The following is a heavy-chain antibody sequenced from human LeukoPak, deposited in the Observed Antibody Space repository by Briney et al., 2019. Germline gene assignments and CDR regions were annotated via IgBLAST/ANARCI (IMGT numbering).Heavy chain of an antibody. CDR2: IYYSGST. Sequence: SETLSLTCTVSGGSISSSSYYWGWLRQPPGKGLEWIGSIYYSGSTYYNPSLKSRVTISVDTSKNQFSLKLSSVTAADTAVYYCARDLLWFGELSHFDYWGQGTLVTVSS. J-gene: IGHJ4*02. V-gene: IGHV4-39*07. CDR1: GGSISSSSYY. CDR3: ARDLLWFGELSHFDY. D-gene: IGHD3-10*01.